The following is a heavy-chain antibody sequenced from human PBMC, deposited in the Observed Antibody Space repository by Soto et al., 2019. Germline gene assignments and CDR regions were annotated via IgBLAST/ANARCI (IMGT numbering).Heavy chain of an antibody. D-gene: IGHD2-2*01. J-gene: IGHJ6*03. V-gene: IGHV3-21*01. CDR1: GFTFSSYS. CDR3: ASNYCSSTSCYVRNYYYYYMDV. Sequence: ESGGGLVKPGGSLRLSCAASGFTFSSYSMNWVRQAPGKGLEWVSSISSSSSYIYYADSVKGRFTISRDNAKNSLYLQMNSLRAEDTAVYYCASNYCSSTSCYVRNYYYYYMDVWGKGTTVTVSS. CDR2: ISSSSSYI.